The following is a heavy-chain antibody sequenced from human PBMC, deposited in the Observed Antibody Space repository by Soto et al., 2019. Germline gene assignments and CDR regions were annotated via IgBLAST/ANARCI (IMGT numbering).Heavy chain of an antibody. D-gene: IGHD3-3*01. Sequence: GWSLRLSCAASGFTVSSNYMSWVRQAPGKGLEWVSVIYSGGSTYYADSVKGRFTISRDNSKNTLYLQMNSLRAEDTAVYYCAREGGSHYDLWSGYPRDYYYYGMDVWGQGTTVTVS. CDR2: IYSGGST. J-gene: IGHJ6*02. CDR1: GFTVSSNY. V-gene: IGHV3-66*01. CDR3: AREGGSHYDLWSGYPRDYYYYGMDV.